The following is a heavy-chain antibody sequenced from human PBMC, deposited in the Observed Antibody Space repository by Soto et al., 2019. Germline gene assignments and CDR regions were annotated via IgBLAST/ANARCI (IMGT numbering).Heavy chain of an antibody. Sequence: EVQLVESGGGLVQPGGSLRLSCAASGFTFSDHYMDWVRQAPGKGLEWVGRTRNKAKSYTTEYAASEKGRFTSSKDNSKNTQDLQMNSLKTEHTAEYYCTRASGSGSYRSDSWGKGNLVTVSS. CDR1: GFTFSDHY. D-gene: IGHD1-26*01. CDR3: TRASGSGSYRSDS. CDR2: TRNKAKSYTT. V-gene: IGHV3-72*01. J-gene: IGHJ5*01.